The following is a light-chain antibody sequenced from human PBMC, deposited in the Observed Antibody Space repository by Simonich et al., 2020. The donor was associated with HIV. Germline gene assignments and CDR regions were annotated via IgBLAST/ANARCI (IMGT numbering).Light chain of an antibody. Sequence: DIQLTQSPSTLSASVGDRVTITCRESQSISSYLNWYQQKPGKAPKLLIYAASSLQSGVPSRFSGRGAGTDFTLTISSLQAEDVAVYYCQQYFTTPFTFGPGTKVDIK. J-gene: IGKJ3*01. V-gene: IGKV1-39*01. CDR2: AAS. CDR1: QSISSY. CDR3: QQYFTTPFT.